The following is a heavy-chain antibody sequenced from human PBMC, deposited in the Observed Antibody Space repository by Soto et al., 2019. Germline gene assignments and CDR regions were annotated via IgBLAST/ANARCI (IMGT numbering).Heavy chain of an antibody. CDR3: AGEVAATPYFEY. J-gene: IGHJ4*02. Sequence: QVQLQESGPGLVKPSQTLSLTCTVSGDSVRNGGYYWNWIRQYPGKGLEWIGYIYYTGSTSYNPSLQTRLTTTAAPSKNQFSLRLRSVTAADTAVYFWAGEVAATPYFEYWGQGALVTISS. V-gene: IGHV4-31*03. CDR2: IYYTGST. D-gene: IGHD2-15*01. CDR1: GDSVRNGGYY.